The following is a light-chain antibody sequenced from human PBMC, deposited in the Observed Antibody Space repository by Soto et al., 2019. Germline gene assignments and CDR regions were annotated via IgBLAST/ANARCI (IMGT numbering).Light chain of an antibody. J-gene: IGLJ1*01. CDR2: EVS. CDR1: SSDVGGYNY. V-gene: IGLV2-14*01. CDR3: ISYTSSSTLV. Sequence: QSVLTQPASVSGSPGQSITISCTGTSSDVGGYNYVSWYQQHPGKAPKLMIYEVSNRPSGVSNRFSGSKSGSTASLTISGLQAEDEADYYCISYTSSSTLVFGTGTKVTVL.